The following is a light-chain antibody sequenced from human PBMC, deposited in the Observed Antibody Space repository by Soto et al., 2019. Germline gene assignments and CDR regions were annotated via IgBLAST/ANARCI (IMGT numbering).Light chain of an antibody. CDR2: WAS. CDR1: QSILYSANNKNY. Sequence: DIGMTQSPDSLAVSLGERATINCKSSQSILYSANNKNYLAWYQQKPGQPPKLLIYWASARESGFPDRFSGSGSGTDFTLTISSLQAEDVAVYYCQQYYSTPPTFGQGTKVEIK. V-gene: IGKV4-1*01. CDR3: QQYYSTPPT. J-gene: IGKJ1*01.